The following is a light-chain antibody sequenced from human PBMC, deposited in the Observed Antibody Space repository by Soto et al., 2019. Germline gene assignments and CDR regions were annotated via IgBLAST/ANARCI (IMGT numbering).Light chain of an antibody. V-gene: IGKV3-20*01. CDR1: QSVATSQ. CDR3: QQFASSPRT. CDR2: GAS. J-gene: IGKJ1*01. Sequence: EIVLTQSPGTLSLSPGERATLLCMASQSVATSQLAWYQQKPGQAPRLLIGASSRATGVPDRFIASGSGTDFTLTISRLEPEDFAVYYCQQFASSPRTFGRGTTVEIK.